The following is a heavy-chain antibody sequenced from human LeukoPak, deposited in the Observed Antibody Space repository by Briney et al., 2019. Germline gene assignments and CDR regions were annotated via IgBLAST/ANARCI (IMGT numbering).Heavy chain of an antibody. D-gene: IGHD2-15*01. Sequence: ASVKVSCKASGYTFTSYYMHWVRQAPGQGLEWMGIINPSGGSTSYAQKFQGRVTMTRDTSTSTVYMELSSLRSEDTAVYCCARQEQDIVVVVAANWFDPWGQGTLVTVSS. J-gene: IGHJ5*02. V-gene: IGHV1-46*01. CDR1: GYTFTSYY. CDR2: INPSGGST. CDR3: ARQEQDIVVVVAANWFDP.